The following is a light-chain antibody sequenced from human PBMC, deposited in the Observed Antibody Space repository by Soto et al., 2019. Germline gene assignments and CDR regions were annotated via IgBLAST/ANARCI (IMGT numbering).Light chain of an antibody. CDR2: GAS. CDR3: QQYGSSWT. V-gene: IGKV3-20*01. CDR1: QSVSSSY. J-gene: IGKJ1*01. Sequence: EIVLTQSPGTVSLSPGERATLSCRASQSVSSSYLAWYQQKPGQAPRLLIYGASSRATGIPDRFSGSGSGTDFTLTISRLEPEDFAVYYCQQYGSSWTFGQGTKVDIK.